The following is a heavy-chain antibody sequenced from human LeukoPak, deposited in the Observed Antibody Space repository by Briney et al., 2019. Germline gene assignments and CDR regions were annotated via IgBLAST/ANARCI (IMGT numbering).Heavy chain of an antibody. CDR1: GYTFTSYD. Sequence: APVKVSCKASGYTFTSYDINWVRQATGQGLEWMGWMNPNSGNTGYAQKFQGRVTMTRNTSISTAYMELSSLRSEDTAVYYCARGRSGTTVTYFDYWGQGTLVTVSS. CDR3: ARGRSGTTVTYFDY. V-gene: IGHV1-8*01. CDR2: MNPNSGNT. D-gene: IGHD4-17*01. J-gene: IGHJ4*02.